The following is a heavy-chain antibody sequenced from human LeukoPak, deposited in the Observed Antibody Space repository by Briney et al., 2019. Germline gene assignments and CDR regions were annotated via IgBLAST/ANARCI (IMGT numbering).Heavy chain of an antibody. J-gene: IGHJ6*03. D-gene: IGHD2/OR15-2a*01. CDR2: IIPIFGTA. Sequence: GSSVKVSCKASGGTFISYAISWVRQAPGQGLEWMGGIIPIFGTANYAQKFQGRVTITADKSTSTAYMELSSLRSEDMALYYCARSTTNSLMDVWGKGTTVTVSS. CDR1: GGTFISYA. V-gene: IGHV1-69*06. CDR3: ARSTTNSLMDV.